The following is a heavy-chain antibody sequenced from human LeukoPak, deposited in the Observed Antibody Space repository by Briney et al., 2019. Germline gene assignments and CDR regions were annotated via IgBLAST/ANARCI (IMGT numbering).Heavy chain of an antibody. CDR1: GGSISSYY. CDR2: IFYSGNT. Sequence: SETLSLTCTVSGGSISSYYWGWIRQPPGKGLEWIGSIFYSGNTYDNPSLKSRVTISVDTSKNQFSLKLNSVTAADTAVYYCARHRSKWLQSSFDYWGQGTLVTVSS. D-gene: IGHD5-24*01. J-gene: IGHJ4*02. V-gene: IGHV4-39*01. CDR3: ARHRSKWLQSSFDY.